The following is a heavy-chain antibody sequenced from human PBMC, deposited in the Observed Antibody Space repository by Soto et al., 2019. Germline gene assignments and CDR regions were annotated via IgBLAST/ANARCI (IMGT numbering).Heavy chain of an antibody. V-gene: IGHV3-33*01. J-gene: IGHJ6*02. D-gene: IGHD6-6*01. Sequence: GGSLRLSCAASGFTFSSYGMHWVRQAPGKGLEWVAVIWYDGSNKYYADSVKGRFTISRDNSKNTLYLQMNSLRAEDTAVYYCARDLGSSSFDYYGMDVWGQGTTVTVSS. CDR1: GFTFSSYG. CDR3: ARDLGSSSFDYYGMDV. CDR2: IWYDGSNK.